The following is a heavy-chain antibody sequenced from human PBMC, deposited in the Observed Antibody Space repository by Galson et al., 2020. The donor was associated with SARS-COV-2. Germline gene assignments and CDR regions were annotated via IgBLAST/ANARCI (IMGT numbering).Heavy chain of an antibody. Sequence: SETLSLTCTVSGGSISSDRYYWSCMPQPQAQGLDSNAYIYYNGSTNYNPSLKSRVTISVDTSKNQFSLKLSSVTAADTAVYYCAGVQGARVTEVNYYGMDVWCQGSRVPVAS. CDR3: AGVQGARVTEVNYYGMDV. CDR2: IYYNGST. V-gene: IGHV4-61*01. J-gene: IGHJ6*01. CDR1: GGSISSDRYY. D-gene: IGHD4-17*01.